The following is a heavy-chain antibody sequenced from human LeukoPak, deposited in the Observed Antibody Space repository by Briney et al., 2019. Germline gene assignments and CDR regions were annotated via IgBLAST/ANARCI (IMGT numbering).Heavy chain of an antibody. CDR2: IKQDGSEK. Sequence: PGGSLRLSCAASGFTFSSYWMSWVRQAPGKGLEWVANIKQDGSEKYYVDSVKGRFTISRDKAKNSLYLQMNSLRAEDTAVYYCASYGSSWSPYYFAYWGQGTLVTVSS. J-gene: IGHJ4*02. CDR3: ASYGSSWSPYYFAY. CDR1: GFTFSSYW. D-gene: IGHD6-13*01. V-gene: IGHV3-7*01.